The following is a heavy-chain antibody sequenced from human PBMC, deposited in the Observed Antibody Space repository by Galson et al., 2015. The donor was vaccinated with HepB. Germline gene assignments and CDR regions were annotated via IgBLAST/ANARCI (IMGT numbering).Heavy chain of an antibody. Sequence: SVKVSCKASGYTFTSYDINWVRQATGQGLEWMGWMNPNSGNTGYAQKFQDRVTMTRNTSISTAYMELSSLRSEDTAVYYCARGGCSTRCSRWFDPWGQGTLVTVSS. CDR1: GYTFTSYD. J-gene: IGHJ5*02. CDR2: MNPNSGNT. CDR3: ARGGCSTRCSRWFDP. V-gene: IGHV1-8*01. D-gene: IGHD2-2*01.